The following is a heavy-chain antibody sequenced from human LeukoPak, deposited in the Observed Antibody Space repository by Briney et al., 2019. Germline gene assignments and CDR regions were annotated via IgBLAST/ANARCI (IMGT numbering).Heavy chain of an antibody. CDR2: ISYDGSNK. CDR1: GFTFSTYA. D-gene: IGHD4-17*01. CDR3: TKPSGDYDYFDY. Sequence: GGSLRLSCAASGFTFSTYAMHWVRQAPGKGLEWVAVISYDGSNKYYGDSVKGRFTISRDNSKNTLFLQINSLTVEDTAVYYCTKPSGDYDYFDYWGQGALVTVSS. V-gene: IGHV3-30-3*02. J-gene: IGHJ4*02.